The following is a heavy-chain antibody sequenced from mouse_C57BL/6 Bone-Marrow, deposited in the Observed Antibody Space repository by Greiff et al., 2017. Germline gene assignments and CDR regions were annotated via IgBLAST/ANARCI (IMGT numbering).Heavy chain of an antibody. Sequence: EVQLQQSGPELVKPGASVKISCKASGYTFTDYYMNWVKQSHGKSLEWIGDINPNNGGTSYNQKFKGKATLTVDKSSSTAYMELRSLTSEDSAVYYCARRVYYSNQRYFDVWGTGTTVTGSS. CDR1: GYTFTDYY. J-gene: IGHJ1*03. V-gene: IGHV1-26*01. CDR2: INPNNGGT. CDR3: ARRVYYSNQRYFDV. D-gene: IGHD2-5*01.